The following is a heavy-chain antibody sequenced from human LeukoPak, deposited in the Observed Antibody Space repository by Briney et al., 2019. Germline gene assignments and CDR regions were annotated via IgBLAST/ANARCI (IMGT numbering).Heavy chain of an antibody. D-gene: IGHD3-10*01. Sequence: GGSLRLSCAASGFTFSSYAMHWVRQAPGKGLEWVAVISYDGSNKYYADSVKGRFTISRDNSKNTLYLQMNSLRAEDTAVYYCAKDLWSGQHSYYFDYWGQGTLVTVSS. J-gene: IGHJ4*02. CDR3: AKDLWSGQHSYYFDY. CDR2: ISYDGSNK. V-gene: IGHV3-30-3*01. CDR1: GFTFSSYA.